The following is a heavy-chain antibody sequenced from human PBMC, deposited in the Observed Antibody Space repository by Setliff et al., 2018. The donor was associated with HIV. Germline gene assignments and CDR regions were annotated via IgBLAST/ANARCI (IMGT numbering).Heavy chain of an antibody. D-gene: IGHD3-10*01. Sequence: SETLSLTCAVYGGSFSTYYWSWIRQRPGKGLEWIGYIYYTGSTYYNPSLKSRVTISVDTSKNQFSLKLSSVTAADTAVYYCARAPFYYGSGSYQTFDYWGQGTLVTVSS. CDR3: ARAPFYYGSGSYQTFDY. V-gene: IGHV4-34*09. CDR2: IYYTGST. J-gene: IGHJ4*02. CDR1: GGSFSTYY.